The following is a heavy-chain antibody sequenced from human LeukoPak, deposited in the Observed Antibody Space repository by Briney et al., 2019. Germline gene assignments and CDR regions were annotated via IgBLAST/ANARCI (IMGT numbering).Heavy chain of an antibody. CDR2: IFHRGGT. CDR1: NDSISSGDYY. CDR3: ARDLGSPHFDY. Sequence: SETLSLTCTVSNDSISSGDYYWNWIRQPPGKGLEWIGYIFHRGGTSYNPSLKSRILFSVDTSQNQFSLKLSSVTAADTAVYYCARDLGSPHFDYWGQGTLVTVSS. J-gene: IGHJ4*02. V-gene: IGHV4-30-4*01. D-gene: IGHD1-26*01.